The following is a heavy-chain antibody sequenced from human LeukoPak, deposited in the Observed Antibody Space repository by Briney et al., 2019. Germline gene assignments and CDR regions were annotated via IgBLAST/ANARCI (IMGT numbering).Heavy chain of an antibody. CDR3: AREGLVYYDSSEALTPYYMDV. CDR1: GFTFDDYG. J-gene: IGHJ6*03. CDR2: INWNGSST. D-gene: IGHD3-22*01. Sequence: GGSLRLSCAASGFTFDDYGMSWVRQAPGKGLEWVSGINWNGSSTGYADSVKGRFTISRDNAKNSLYLQMNSLRAEDTALYHCAREGLVYYDSSEALTPYYMDVWGKGTTVTVSS. V-gene: IGHV3-20*01.